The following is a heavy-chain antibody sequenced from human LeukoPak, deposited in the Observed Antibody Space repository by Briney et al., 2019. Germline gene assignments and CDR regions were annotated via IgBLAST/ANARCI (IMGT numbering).Heavy chain of an antibody. Sequence: GESLKISCKGSGYSFTSYWISWVRQMPGKGLEWMGRIDPSDSYTNYSPSFQGHVTISADKSISTAYLQWSSLKASDTAMYYCASSDILTGHYNGYFDYWGQGTLVTVSS. J-gene: IGHJ4*02. V-gene: IGHV5-10-1*01. CDR1: GYSFTSYW. CDR2: IDPSDSYT. CDR3: ASSDILTGHYNGYFDY. D-gene: IGHD3-9*01.